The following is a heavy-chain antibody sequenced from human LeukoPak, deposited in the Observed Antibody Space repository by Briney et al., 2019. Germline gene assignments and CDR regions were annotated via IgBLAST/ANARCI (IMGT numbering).Heavy chain of an antibody. D-gene: IGHD3-3*01. V-gene: IGHV4-31*03. CDR1: GGSISSGDYY. Sequence: SETLSLTCTVSGGSISSGDYYWSWIRQHPGKGLEWIGYIYYSGSTYYNPSLKSRVTISVDTSKNQFSLKLSSVTAADTAVYYCARDLENWFDPWGQGTLVTVSS. J-gene: IGHJ5*02. CDR3: ARDLENWFDP. CDR2: IYYSGST.